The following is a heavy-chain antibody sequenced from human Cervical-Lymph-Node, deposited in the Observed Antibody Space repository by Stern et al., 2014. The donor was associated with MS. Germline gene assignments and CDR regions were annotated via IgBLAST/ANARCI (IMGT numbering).Heavy chain of an antibody. J-gene: IGHJ4*03. CDR1: GYTFTSDD. V-gene: IGHV1-8*01. Sequence: VQLGESGAEVKKPGASVKVSCKTSGYTFTSDDINWVRQAPGQGLEWMGWMNPDSGDTSYAQKFQGRITITTDTTNSKAYIELTTVRSEDTAVYCCTKAWDSWGQGTLVIGSS. CDR3: TKAWDS. CDR2: MNPDSGDT.